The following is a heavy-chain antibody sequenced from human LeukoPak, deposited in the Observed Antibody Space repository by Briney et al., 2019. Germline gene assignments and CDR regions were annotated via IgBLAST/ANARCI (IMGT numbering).Heavy chain of an antibody. CDR3: ARVTVSWGRPYYFDY. D-gene: IGHD3-16*01. CDR2: INHSGST. V-gene: IGHV4-34*01. J-gene: IGHJ4*02. CDR1: GGSFSGYY. Sequence: SETLSLTCAVYGGSFSGYYWSWIRQPPGKGLEWIGEINHSGSTNYNPSLKSRVTISVDTSKNQFSLKLSSVTAADTAAYYCARVTVSWGRPYYFDYWGQGTLVTVSS.